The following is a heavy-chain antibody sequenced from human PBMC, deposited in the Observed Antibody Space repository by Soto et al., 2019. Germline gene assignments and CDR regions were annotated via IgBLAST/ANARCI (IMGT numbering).Heavy chain of an antibody. J-gene: IGHJ4*02. CDR2: IHSGGST. V-gene: IGHV3-66*01. Sequence: EVQLVESGGGLVQPGGSLRLSCAASGFTVSSNYMTWVRQAPGKGLEWVSVIHSGGSTYYADSVKGRFTISRDNSENTVDLQMNSLRAEDTAVYFCARDVVAARRAGRDYWGQGTLVTVSS. D-gene: IGHD6-6*01. CDR1: GFTVSSNY. CDR3: ARDVVAARRAGRDY.